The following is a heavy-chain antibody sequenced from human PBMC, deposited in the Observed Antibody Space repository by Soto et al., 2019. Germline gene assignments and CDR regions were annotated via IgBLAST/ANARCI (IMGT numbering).Heavy chain of an antibody. CDR1: GFTFSNAW. CDR2: IKSKTEGGTR. CDR3: SSGTGRSDFDY. V-gene: IGHV3-15*01. Sequence: PGGSLRLSCAASGFTFSNAWMSWVRQAPGKGLEWVGRIKSKTEGGTRDFAAPVKGRFAISRDDSKNTLYLQMNSLKIEDSAVYYCSSGTGRSDFDYWGLGTLVTVSS. J-gene: IGHJ4*02. D-gene: IGHD3-3*01.